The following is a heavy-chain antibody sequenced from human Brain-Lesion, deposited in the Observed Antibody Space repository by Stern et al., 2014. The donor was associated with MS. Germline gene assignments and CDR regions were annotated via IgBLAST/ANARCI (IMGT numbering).Heavy chain of an antibody. CDR3: AKDKKDSSGWNLYFYGMDV. V-gene: IGHV3-33*06. Sequence: VQLEESGGGVAQPGRSLRLYCAVPGFTFSSYGMYWVRPAPGKGLEWVAGIGFDGTKKNYIESVKGRFTISRDNSKNTLSLQMTSLRAEDTAVYYCAKDKKDSSGWNLYFYGMDVWGQGTTVIVSS. CDR2: IGFDGTKK. D-gene: IGHD6-19*01. CDR1: GFTFSSYG. J-gene: IGHJ6*02.